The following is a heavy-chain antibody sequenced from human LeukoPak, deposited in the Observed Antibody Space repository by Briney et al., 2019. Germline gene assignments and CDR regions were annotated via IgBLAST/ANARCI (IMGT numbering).Heavy chain of an antibody. CDR1: GGSISSYY. CDR3: ARRSTYYYDSSGYYDAFDI. CDR2: IYYSGST. J-gene: IGHJ3*02. Sequence: SGTLSLTCTVSGGSISSYYWSRIRQPPGKGLEWIGHIYYSGSTNYNPSLKSRVTISVDTSKNQFSLKLSSVTAADTAVYYCARRSTYYYDSSGYYDAFDIWGQGTMVTVSS. V-gene: IGHV4-59*08. D-gene: IGHD3-22*01.